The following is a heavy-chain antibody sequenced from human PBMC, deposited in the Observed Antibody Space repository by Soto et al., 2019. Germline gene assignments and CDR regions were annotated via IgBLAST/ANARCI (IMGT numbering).Heavy chain of an antibody. V-gene: IGHV2-5*01. CDR1: GFSLTSSGVG. CDR3: ANSRGRGRNAGPPPHFDY. Sequence: QITLKESGPPLVQPTQTLTLTCTFSGFSLTSSGVGVGWIRQPPGKALEWLAIIYSNDDNRYSPSFKSRLILTKDTSKNRVFLTLTNMDPADTGKYYCANSRGRGRNAGPPPHFDYWGQGALVTVSS. J-gene: IGHJ4*02. D-gene: IGHD3-10*01. CDR2: IYSNDDN.